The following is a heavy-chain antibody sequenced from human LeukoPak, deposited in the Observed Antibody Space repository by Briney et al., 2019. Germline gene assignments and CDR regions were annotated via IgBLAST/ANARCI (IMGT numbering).Heavy chain of an antibody. J-gene: IGHJ4*02. CDR2: VRYDGSKK. V-gene: IGHV3-30*02. D-gene: IGHD1-1*01. CDR1: GFTFSTYG. Sequence: QAGGSLRLSCAASGFTFSTYGMHWVRQAPGKGLEWVAFVRYDGSKKYYTNSVKGRFTISRDNSKNTLYLQMNSLRAEDTAVYYCAKDEEKGYNWSDEGIWGQGTLVTVSS. CDR3: AKDEEKGYNWSDEGI.